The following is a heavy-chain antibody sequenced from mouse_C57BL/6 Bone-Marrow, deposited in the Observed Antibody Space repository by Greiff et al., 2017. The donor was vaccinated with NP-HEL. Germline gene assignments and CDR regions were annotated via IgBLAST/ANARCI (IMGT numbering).Heavy chain of an antibody. CDR2: INPSNGGT. V-gene: IGHV1-53*01. CDR3: ARSINYLYYFDY. Sequence: QVQLQQPGTELVKPGASVKLSCKASGYTFTSYWMHWVKQRPGQGLEWIGNINPSNGGTNYNQKFKSKATLTVDKSSSTAYMQLSSLTSEDSAVYYCARSINYLYYFDYWGQGTTVTVSS. D-gene: IGHD1-1*02. CDR1: GYTFTSYW. J-gene: IGHJ2*01.